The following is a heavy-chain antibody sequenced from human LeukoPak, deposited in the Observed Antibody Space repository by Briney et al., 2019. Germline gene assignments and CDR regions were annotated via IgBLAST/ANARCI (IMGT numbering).Heavy chain of an antibody. Sequence: SETLSLTCSVYGHSIRSSNYYWAWIRQPPGKGLEWIGIVDYSEHTYYNPSLKSRVNISVDTSKKTFSLRLSSVTVADNDLSICEKGYISITLMIIIINAFDVWGQGTMVTVSS. D-gene: IGHD3-22*01. V-gene: IGHV4-39*02. J-gene: IGHJ3*01. CDR1: GHSIRSSNYY. CDR2: VDYSEHT. CDR3: EKGYISITLMIIIINAFDV.